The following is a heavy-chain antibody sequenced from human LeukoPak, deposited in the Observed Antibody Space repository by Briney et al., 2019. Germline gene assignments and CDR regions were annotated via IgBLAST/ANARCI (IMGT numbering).Heavy chain of an antibody. CDR3: ARPAGQLWLREPVYYFDY. CDR1: GYSFTTYW. V-gene: IGHV5-51*01. Sequence: GESLKISCKGSGYSFTTYWIGWVRQMPGKGLEWMGVIYPGDSNTKYSPSFQGQVTISADKSISTAYLQWSSLKASDTAMYYCARPAGQLWLREPVYYFDYWGQGTLVTVSS. J-gene: IGHJ4*02. D-gene: IGHD5-18*01. CDR2: IYPGDSNT.